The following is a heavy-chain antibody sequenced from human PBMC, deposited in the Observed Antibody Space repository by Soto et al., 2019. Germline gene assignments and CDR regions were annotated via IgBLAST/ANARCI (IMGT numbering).Heavy chain of an antibody. CDR3: AKDMVHMGMVFDP. D-gene: IGHD3-10*01. Sequence: QEQLVESGGGVVQPGRSLRLSCVVSGFTFSTYGMHWVRQAPGKGLEWVAVVSFDGSKKYTTDSVKGRFTISRDNSKNTLHLQMNNLRPDDTAVYYCAKDMVHMGMVFDPWGQGNLVTVSS. V-gene: IGHV3-30*18. CDR1: GFTFSTYG. CDR2: VSFDGSKK. J-gene: IGHJ5*02.